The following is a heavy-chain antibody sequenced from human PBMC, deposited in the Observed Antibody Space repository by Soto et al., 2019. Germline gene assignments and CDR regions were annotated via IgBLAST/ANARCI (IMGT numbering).Heavy chain of an antibody. Sequence: GGSLRLSCAASGFTFDDYAMHWVRQAPGKGLEWVSGISWNSGSIGYADSVKGRFTISRDNAKNSLYLQMNSLRAEDTALYYCAKDTRAHLSSAAGYYFDYWGQGTLVTVSS. CDR3: AKDTRAHLSSAAGYYFDY. CDR1: GFTFDDYA. J-gene: IGHJ4*02. V-gene: IGHV3-9*01. CDR2: ISWNSGSI. D-gene: IGHD6-13*01.